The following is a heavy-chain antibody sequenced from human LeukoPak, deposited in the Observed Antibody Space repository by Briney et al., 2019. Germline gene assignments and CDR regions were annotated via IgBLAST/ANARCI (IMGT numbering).Heavy chain of an antibody. CDR1: GFTFTNYA. CDR3: ARRPRFASSYFLGAFRD. J-gene: IGHJ3*01. D-gene: IGHD3-22*01. Sequence: GGSLRLSCAASGFTFTNYAMTWVRQPPGKGLEWVSVIGASGAHKYYSDPVKGRLTVTRDISQNTLFLHMSSLRAGDTAVYFCARRPRFASSYFLGAFRDWHQGPTVSVP. V-gene: IGHV3-23*01. CDR2: IGASGAHK.